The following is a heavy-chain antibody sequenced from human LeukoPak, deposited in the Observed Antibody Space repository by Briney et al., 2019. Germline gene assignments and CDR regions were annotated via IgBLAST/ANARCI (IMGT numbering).Heavy chain of an antibody. Sequence: GGSLRLSCAASGFTFSNAWMSWVRQAPGKGLEWVCRIKSNSDGGTTDYSVHGQGCFTSANADSKNTLYLQMNSQKTEDTAVYYWTTVVGATTRSPFDYWGQGTLVTVSS. D-gene: IGHD1-26*01. V-gene: IGHV3-15*01. CDR2: IKSNSDGGTT. J-gene: IGHJ4*02. CDR3: TTVVGATTRSPFDY. CDR1: GFTFSNAW.